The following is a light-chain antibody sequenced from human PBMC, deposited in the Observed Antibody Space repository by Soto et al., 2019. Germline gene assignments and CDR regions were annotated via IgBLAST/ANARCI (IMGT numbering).Light chain of an antibody. CDR3: QQYGSSPWT. Sequence: EIVLTQSPGTLSLSPGERATLSCRASQSVSSSYLAWYQQTPGQATRLLIYGASSRATGIPDRFSGSGSGTDFTLTISRLEPEDFAVYYCQQYGSSPWTFDQGTKVEIK. V-gene: IGKV3-20*01. J-gene: IGKJ1*01. CDR1: QSVSSSY. CDR2: GAS.